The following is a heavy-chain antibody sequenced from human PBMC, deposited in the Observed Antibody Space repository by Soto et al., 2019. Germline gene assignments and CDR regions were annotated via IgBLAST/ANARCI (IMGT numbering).Heavy chain of an antibody. J-gene: IGHJ6*02. CDR1: GFTFSDYG. D-gene: IGHD3-3*01. V-gene: IGHV3-30*18. Sequence: GGSLRLSCAASGFTFSDYGMHWVRQAPGKGLEWVAVISYDERNKYYADSVKGRFTISRDNSKNTLYLQMNSLRAEDTAMYYCANTDYDFWGMDVWGQGTTVTVSS. CDR3: ANTDYDFWGMDV. CDR2: ISYDERNK.